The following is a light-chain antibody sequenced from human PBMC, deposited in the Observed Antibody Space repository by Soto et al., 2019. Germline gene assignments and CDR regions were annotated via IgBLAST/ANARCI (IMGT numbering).Light chain of an antibody. Sequence: QSALTQPASVSGSPGQSVTISCTGTSSDVGTYNLVTWYQQHPGKAPKLIVYEGNKRPSGASNRFSASKSGNTASLTISGLQAEDEADYYCCSYAPSRTLLFGGGTQLTVL. V-gene: IGLV2-23*01. J-gene: IGLJ2*01. CDR2: EGN. CDR1: SSDVGTYNL. CDR3: CSYAPSRTLL.